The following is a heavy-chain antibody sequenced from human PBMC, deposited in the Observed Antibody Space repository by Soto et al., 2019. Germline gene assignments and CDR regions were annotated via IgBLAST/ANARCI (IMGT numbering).Heavy chain of an antibody. D-gene: IGHD2-15*01. J-gene: IGHJ3*02. CDR1: GGSISSGGYY. CDR3: AAGGPPDAFDI. V-gene: IGHV4-31*03. CDR2: IYYSGST. Sequence: QVQLQESGPGLVKPSQTLSLTCTVSGGSISSGGYYWSWIRQHPGKGLEWIRYIYYSGSTYYNPSLKSRVTISVDTSKNQFSRKLSSVTAADTAVYYCAAGGPPDAFDIWGQGTMVTVSS.